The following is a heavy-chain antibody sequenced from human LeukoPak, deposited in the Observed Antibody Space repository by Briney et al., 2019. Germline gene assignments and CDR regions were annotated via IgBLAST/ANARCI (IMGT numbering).Heavy chain of an antibody. V-gene: IGHV1-2*02. J-gene: IGHJ4*02. CDR2: INPNTGGT. D-gene: IGHD6-13*01. Sequence: ASVKVSCKASGYTFTNYGISWVRQAPGQGLEWMAWINPNTGGTNYAQNFQGRVTLTRDTSINTAYMELSRLRSDDTAVYYCARGRRYSSPIDYWGQGTLVTVSS. CDR1: GYTFTNYG. CDR3: ARGRRYSSPIDY.